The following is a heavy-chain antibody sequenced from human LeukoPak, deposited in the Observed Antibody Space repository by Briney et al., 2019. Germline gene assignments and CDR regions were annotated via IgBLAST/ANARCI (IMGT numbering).Heavy chain of an antibody. Sequence: SSETLSLTCAVYGGSFSGYYWSWIRQPPGKGLEWIGEINHSGSTNYNPSLKSRVTISVDKSKNQFSLKLSSVTAADTAVYYCARGTIAVAGYRLNYYYYYYMDVWGKGTTVTVSS. V-gene: IGHV4-34*01. J-gene: IGHJ6*03. D-gene: IGHD6-19*01. CDR2: INHSGST. CDR1: GGSFSGYY. CDR3: ARGTIAVAGYRLNYYYYYYMDV.